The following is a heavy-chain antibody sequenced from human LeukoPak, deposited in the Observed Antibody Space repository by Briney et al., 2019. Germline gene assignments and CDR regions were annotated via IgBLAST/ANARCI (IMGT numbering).Heavy chain of an antibody. CDR2: INHSGST. CDR3: ARGRGIRGSAFDI. D-gene: IGHD3-10*01. V-gene: IGHV4-34*01. J-gene: IGHJ3*02. Sequence: SETLSLTCAVYGWSFSGYYWSWLRQPPGQELEWIGEINHSGSTNYNPSLKSRVTISVDTSKNQFSLKLSSVTAADTAVYYCARGRGIRGSAFDIWGQGTMVTVSS. CDR1: GWSFSGYY.